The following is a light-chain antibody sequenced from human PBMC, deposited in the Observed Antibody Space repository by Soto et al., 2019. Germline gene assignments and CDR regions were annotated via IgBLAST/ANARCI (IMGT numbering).Light chain of an antibody. V-gene: IGKV1-39*01. J-gene: IGKJ1*01. Sequence: DIQLTQSPSFLSASVGDRVTITCRASQSISSYLNWYQQKPGKAPKLLIYAASSLQSGVPSRFSGSGSGTDFTLTISSLQPDDFATYYCQQYNSYRTFGQGTKVDIK. CDR3: QQYNSYRT. CDR1: QSISSY. CDR2: AAS.